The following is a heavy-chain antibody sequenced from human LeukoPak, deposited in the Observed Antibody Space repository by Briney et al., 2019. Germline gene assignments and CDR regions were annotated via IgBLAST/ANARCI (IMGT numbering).Heavy chain of an antibody. CDR3: AKDSTYYYDSSGYYFDY. V-gene: IGHV3-30*02. D-gene: IGHD3-22*01. J-gene: IGHJ4*02. CDR1: GFTFSSYG. Sequence: GGSLRLSCAASGFTFSSYGMHWVRQAPGKGLEWVAFIRYDGSNKYYADSVKGRFTISRDNSKNTLYLQMNSLRAEDTAVYYCAKDSTYYYDSSGYYFDYWGQGTLVTVSS. CDR2: IRYDGSNK.